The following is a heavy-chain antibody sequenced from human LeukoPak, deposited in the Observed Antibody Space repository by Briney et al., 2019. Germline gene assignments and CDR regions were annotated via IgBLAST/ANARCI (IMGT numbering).Heavy chain of an antibody. CDR2: IYNSGSA. J-gene: IGHJ4*02. CDR1: GGSFSGYY. V-gene: IGHV4-34*01. D-gene: IGHD5-18*01. Sequence: SETLSLTCAVYGGSFSGYYWSWICQPPGKGLEWIGNIYNSGSAYYNPSLKSRVTMSVDTSKNQFSLKLTSVTAADTAVYYCARALGYSYGYFYWGQGTLVTVSS. CDR3: ARALGYSYGYFY.